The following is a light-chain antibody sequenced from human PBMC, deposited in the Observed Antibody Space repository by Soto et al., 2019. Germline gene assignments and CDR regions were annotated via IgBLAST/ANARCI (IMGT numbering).Light chain of an antibody. CDR1: QGIRXD. J-gene: IGKJ1*01. CDR3: XXXNSYPRT. Sequence: DIQMTQSPSSLSASVGXRXTIXXXASQGIRXDLGWYQQKPGKAPKRLIYAASSLQSGVPSRFSGSGSGTEFTLTISSLQPXXXATXXXXXXNSYPRTFGQGTKVEIK. CDR2: AAS. V-gene: IGKV1-17*01.